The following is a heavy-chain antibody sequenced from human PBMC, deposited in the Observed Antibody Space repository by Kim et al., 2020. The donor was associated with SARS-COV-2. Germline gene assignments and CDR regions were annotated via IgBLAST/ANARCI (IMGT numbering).Heavy chain of an antibody. Sequence: RFTISRDNAKNSLYLQMTSLRAEDTAVYYCARVPQWGEQLVYYYYYGMDVWGQGTTVTVSS. J-gene: IGHJ6*02. CDR3: ARVPQWGEQLVYYYYYGMDV. D-gene: IGHD6-6*01. V-gene: IGHV3-11*06.